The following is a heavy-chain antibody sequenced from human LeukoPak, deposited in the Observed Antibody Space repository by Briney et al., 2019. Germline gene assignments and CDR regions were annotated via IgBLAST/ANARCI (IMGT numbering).Heavy chain of an antibody. D-gene: IGHD3-22*01. CDR3: SYDSSGYSIYFQH. CDR1: GGTFSSYA. J-gene: IGHJ1*01. V-gene: IGHV1-69*13. CDR2: IIPIFGTA. Sequence: ASVKVSCKASGGTFSSYAISWVRQAPGQGLEWMGGIIPIFGTANYAQKFQGRVTITADESTSTAYMELSSLRSEDTAVYYCSYDSSGYSIYFQHWGQGTLVTVFS.